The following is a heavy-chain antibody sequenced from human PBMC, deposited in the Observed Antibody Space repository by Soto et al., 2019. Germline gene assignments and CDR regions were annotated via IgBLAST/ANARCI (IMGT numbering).Heavy chain of an antibody. CDR3: AREEVSRPNTYHGLDV. CDR1: GFTFNTYT. CDR2: ISSRSIYI. Sequence: EVQLVESGGGLVKPGGSLRLSCAASGFTFNTYTMNWVRQAPGKGLERVSSISSRSIYIYYADSVTGRSTITRAAARTSLYLQINRLRAQATAVYYCAREEVSRPNTYHGLDVWGQGTTVTVSS. J-gene: IGHJ6*02. V-gene: IGHV3-21*01.